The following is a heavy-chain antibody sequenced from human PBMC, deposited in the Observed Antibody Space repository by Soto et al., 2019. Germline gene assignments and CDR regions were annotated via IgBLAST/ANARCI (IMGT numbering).Heavy chain of an antibody. J-gene: IGHJ4*02. CDR2: IIPIFGTA. CDR1: GGTFSSYA. Sequence: QVQLVQSGAEVKKPVSSVKVSCKASGGTFSSYAISWVRQAPGQGLEWMGGIIPIFGTANYEQKFRGRVTITRGEATSAAYMEQSSLRSEETAVYYCARAGGYSSGWDPVWGRGSLVTVCS. CDR3: ARAGGYSSGWDPV. D-gene: IGHD6-19*01. V-gene: IGHV1-69*01.